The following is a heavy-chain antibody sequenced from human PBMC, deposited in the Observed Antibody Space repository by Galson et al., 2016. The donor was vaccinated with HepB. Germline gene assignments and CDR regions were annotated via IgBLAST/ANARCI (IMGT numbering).Heavy chain of an antibody. Sequence: SVKVSCKASGYTFTSYDINWLRQASGQGLECMGWMNPSSGKTSYSQNFQGRVTMTSDASISTAYMALSGLRSEDTAVYYCARRMVRGVPGFDIWGQGTMVAVSS. CDR2: MNPSSGKT. V-gene: IGHV1-8*01. D-gene: IGHD3-10*01. CDR1: GYTFTSYD. J-gene: IGHJ3*02. CDR3: ARRMVRGVPGFDI.